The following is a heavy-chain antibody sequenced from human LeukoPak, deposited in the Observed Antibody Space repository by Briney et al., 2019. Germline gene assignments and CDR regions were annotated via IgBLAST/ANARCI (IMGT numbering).Heavy chain of an antibody. J-gene: IGHJ3*02. V-gene: IGHV3-30-3*01. CDR1: GFTFSSYA. Sequence: GGSLRLSCAASGFTFSSYAMPWVRQAPGKGLEWVAVISYDGSNKYYADSVKGRFTISRDNSKNTLYLQMNSLRAEDTAVYYCARDLSIAAAGSAFDIWGQGTMVTVSS. CDR2: ISYDGSNK. CDR3: ARDLSIAAAGSAFDI. D-gene: IGHD6-13*01.